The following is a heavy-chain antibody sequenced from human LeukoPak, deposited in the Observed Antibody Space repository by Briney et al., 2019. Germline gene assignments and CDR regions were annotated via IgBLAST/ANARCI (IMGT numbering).Heavy chain of an antibody. CDR2: ISPGDSIT. D-gene: IGHD2-8*01. V-gene: IGHV5-51*01. Sequence: GESLKISCQGPGYSFTYHWIGWVRQMPGQGLEWMGIISPGDSITRYSLSFQGLVNISADRSISTAYLHCSSLQASGAAMYYWARERYVCVDYWGQGTLVTVSS. CDR1: GYSFTYHW. J-gene: IGHJ4*02. CDR3: ARERYVCVDY.